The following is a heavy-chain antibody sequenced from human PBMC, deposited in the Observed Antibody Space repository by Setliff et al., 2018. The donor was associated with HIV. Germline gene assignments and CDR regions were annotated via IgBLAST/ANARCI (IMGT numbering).Heavy chain of an antibody. CDR2: ISGSGGST. Sequence: GGSLRLSCAASGFTFSSYAMSWVRQAPGKGLEWVSAISGSGGSTYYADSVKGRFTISRDNSKSTLYLQMTNLRAEDTALYFCAKGAGPTTLAEPFDSWGQGTLVTVSS. D-gene: IGHD1-26*01. CDR1: GFTFSSYA. CDR3: AKGAGPTTLAEPFDS. J-gene: IGHJ4*02. V-gene: IGHV3-23*01.